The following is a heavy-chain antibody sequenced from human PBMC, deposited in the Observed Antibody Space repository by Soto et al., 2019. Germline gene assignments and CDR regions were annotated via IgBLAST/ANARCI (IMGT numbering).Heavy chain of an antibody. CDR1: GYTFTGYY. V-gene: IGHV1-2*02. CDR3: ARVGITIFGVVTGMDV. J-gene: IGHJ6*02. CDR2: INPNSGGT. Sequence: PSVKVSCKASGYTFTGYYMHWVRQAPGQGLEWMGWINPNSGGTNYAQKFQGRVTMTRDTSISTAYMELSRLRSDDTAVYYCARVGITIFGVVTGMDVWGQGTTVTVSS. D-gene: IGHD3-3*01.